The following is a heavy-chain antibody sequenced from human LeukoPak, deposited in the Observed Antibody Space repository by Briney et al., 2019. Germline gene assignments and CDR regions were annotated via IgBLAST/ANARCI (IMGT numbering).Heavy chain of an antibody. Sequence: GGSLRLSCASSGFTFSSYAMSWVRQAPGKGLEWVSAISGSGGSTYYADSVKGRFTISRDNSKNTLYLQMNSLRAEDTAVYYCAKDWYGDYDAFDIWGQGTMVTVSS. CDR1: GFTFSSYA. V-gene: IGHV3-23*01. CDR2: ISGSGGST. D-gene: IGHD4-17*01. CDR3: AKDWYGDYDAFDI. J-gene: IGHJ3*02.